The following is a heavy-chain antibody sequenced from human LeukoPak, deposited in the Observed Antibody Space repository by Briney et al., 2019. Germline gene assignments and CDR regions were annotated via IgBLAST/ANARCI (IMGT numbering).Heavy chain of an antibody. V-gene: IGHV3-48*02. D-gene: IGHD2-15*01. CDR1: GFTFRDAA. CDR3: ARDGYCSSGSCYGSYDY. Sequence: GGSLRLSCAASGFTFRDAAMTWVRQAPGKGLEWVSYISSSSDTIYYADSVKGRFTISRENAKNSLYLQMNSLRDEDTAVYYCARDGYCSSGSCYGSYDYWGQGTLVTVSS. J-gene: IGHJ4*02. CDR2: ISSSSDTI.